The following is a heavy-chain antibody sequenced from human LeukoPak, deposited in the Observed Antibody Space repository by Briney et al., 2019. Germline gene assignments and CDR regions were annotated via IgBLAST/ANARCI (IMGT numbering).Heavy chain of an antibody. CDR3: VKDGGDYGENGWFDP. CDR1: GFTFSTYA. CDR2: ISNDGRRI. Sequence: GGSLRLSCSASGFTFSTYAMRWVRQAPGKGLECVSVISNDGRRIFYADSVKGRFTISRDNSKNTLYLQVSSLRAEDTAVYYCVKDGGDYGENGWFDPWGQGTLVTVSS. J-gene: IGHJ5*02. D-gene: IGHD4-17*01. V-gene: IGHV3-64D*09.